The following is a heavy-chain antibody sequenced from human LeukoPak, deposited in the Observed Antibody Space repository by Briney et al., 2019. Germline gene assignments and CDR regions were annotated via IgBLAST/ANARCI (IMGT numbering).Heavy chain of an antibody. Sequence: GGSLRLSCAASGFTFDDYAMHWVRQAPGKGLEWVSGISWNSGSIGYADSVKGRFTISRDNAKNSLYLQMNSLRAEDTALYYCAKDGRRWHQLLYRVYFDYWGQGTLVTVSS. CDR3: AKDGRRWHQLLYRVYFDY. J-gene: IGHJ4*02. D-gene: IGHD2-2*02. CDR2: ISWNSGSI. V-gene: IGHV3-9*01. CDR1: GFTFDDYA.